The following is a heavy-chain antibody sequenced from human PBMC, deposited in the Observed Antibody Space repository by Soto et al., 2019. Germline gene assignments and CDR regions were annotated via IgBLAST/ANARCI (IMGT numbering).Heavy chain of an antibody. Sequence: VASVKVSCTASGYTLTSYGSSWVRQATGQRLEWMGWISAYNGNTNYAQKLQGRVTMTPDTSTSTAYMELRSLISDDTAVYLCARVERNYFGVSAFDIWGQGTMVTVSS. CDR3: ARVERNYFGVSAFDI. D-gene: IGHD1-7*01. CDR1: GYTLTSYG. V-gene: IGHV1-18*01. CDR2: ISAYNGNT. J-gene: IGHJ3*02.